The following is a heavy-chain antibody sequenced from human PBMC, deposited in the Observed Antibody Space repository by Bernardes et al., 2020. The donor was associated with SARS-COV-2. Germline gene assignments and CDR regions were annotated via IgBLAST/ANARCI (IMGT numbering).Heavy chain of an antibody. CDR3: ARKTGHDYGMDV. V-gene: IGHV3-74*01. Sequence: GSLRLSCAASGFTSSSYWMHWVRQAPGKGRMWVSRVNSDGSNTIYADSVKGRFTISRDSSKNTVYLQMNSLRVEDTAVYYCARKTGHDYGMDVWGQGTTVTVSS. D-gene: IGHD3-10*01. CDR1: GFTSSSYW. CDR2: VNSDGSNT. J-gene: IGHJ6*02.